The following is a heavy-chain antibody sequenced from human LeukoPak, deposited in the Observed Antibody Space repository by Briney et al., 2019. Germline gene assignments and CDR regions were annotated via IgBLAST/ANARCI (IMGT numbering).Heavy chain of an antibody. CDR2: IYYNGST. Sequence: PSETLSLNCTVSGGSISSYYWSWIRQPPGKGLEWIGYIYYNGSTNYNPSLKSRVTISVDTSKNQFSLKLSSVTAADTAVYYCARGTAAGTTGIDYWGQGTLVTVSS. CDR3: ARGTAAGTTGIDY. CDR1: GGSISSYY. J-gene: IGHJ4*02. V-gene: IGHV4-59*13. D-gene: IGHD6-13*01.